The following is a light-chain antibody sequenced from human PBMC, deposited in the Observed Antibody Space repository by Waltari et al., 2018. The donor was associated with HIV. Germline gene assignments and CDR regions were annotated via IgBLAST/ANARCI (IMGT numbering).Light chain of an antibody. Sequence: QSALTQPPSASGSPGQSVTISCTGTSSDVGPYDYVSWYQQHPDKAPRLILYEVNKGPSGVPVRFSGAKSGNTASLTVSGLQAEDEADYYCTSYAGSNNLVIFGGGTKVTVL. CDR3: TSYAGSNNLVI. V-gene: IGLV2-8*01. CDR2: EVN. J-gene: IGLJ2*01. CDR1: SSDVGPYDY.